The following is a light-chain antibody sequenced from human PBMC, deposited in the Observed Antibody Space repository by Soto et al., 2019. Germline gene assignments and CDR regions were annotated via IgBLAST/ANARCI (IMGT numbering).Light chain of an antibody. V-gene: IGKV2-28*01. Sequence: ASISCRSSQSLLHSNGYNYLDWYLQKPGQSPQLLIYLGSNRASGVPDRFSGSGSGTDFTLKISRVEAEDVGVYYCMQALQTPFTFGPGTKVDIK. J-gene: IGKJ3*01. CDR1: QSLLHSNGYNY. CDR3: MQALQTPFT. CDR2: LGS.